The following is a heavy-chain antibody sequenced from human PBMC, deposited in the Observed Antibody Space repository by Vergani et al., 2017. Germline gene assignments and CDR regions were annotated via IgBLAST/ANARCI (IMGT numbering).Heavy chain of an antibody. CDR1: GFTFSSYA. CDR3: ARENTGITAPPNLHYYYYYMDV. D-gene: IGHD6-6*01. CDR2: ISYDGSNK. Sequence: QVQLVESGGGVVQPGRSLRLSCAASGFTFSSYAMHWVRQAPGKGLEWVAVISYDGSNKYYADSVKGRFTISRDNSKNTLYLQMNSLRAEDTAVYYCARENTGITAPPNLHYYYYYMDVWGKGTTVTVSS. V-gene: IGHV3-30-3*01. J-gene: IGHJ6*03.